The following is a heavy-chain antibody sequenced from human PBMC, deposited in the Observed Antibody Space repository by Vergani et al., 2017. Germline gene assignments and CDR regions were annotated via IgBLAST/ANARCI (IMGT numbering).Heavy chain of an antibody. V-gene: IGHV1-3*01. CDR1: GYTFTSYA. D-gene: IGHD3-16*01. CDR3: AREGFYDYVWGSYGLRGGYYFDY. CDR2: INAGNGNT. Sequence: QVQLVQSGAEVKKPGASVKVSCKASGYTFTSYAMHWVRQAPGQRLEWMGWINAGNGNTNYSQKFQGRVTITRDTSASTAYMELSSLRSEDTAVDYCAREGFYDYVWGSYGLRGGYYFDYWGQGTLVTVSS. J-gene: IGHJ4*02.